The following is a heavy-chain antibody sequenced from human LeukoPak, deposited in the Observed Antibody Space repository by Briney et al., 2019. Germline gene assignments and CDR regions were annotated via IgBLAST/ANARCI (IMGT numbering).Heavy chain of an antibody. D-gene: IGHD3-10*01. CDR3: AREGLLLWFGELSSGPFDP. CDR2: IYTSGST. CDR1: GGSISSGSYY. J-gene: IGHJ5*02. Sequence: PSETLSLTCTVSGGSISSGSYYWSWIRQPAGKGLEWIGRIYTSGSTNYNPSLKSRVTISVDTSKNQFSLKLSSVTAADTAVYYCAREGLLLWFGELSSGPFDPWGQGTLVTVSS. V-gene: IGHV4-61*02.